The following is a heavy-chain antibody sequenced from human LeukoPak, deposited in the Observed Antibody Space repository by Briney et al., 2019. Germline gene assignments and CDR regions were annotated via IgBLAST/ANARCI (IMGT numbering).Heavy chain of an antibody. D-gene: IGHD6-13*01. CDR3: ARATTAAGSIDDRRGMYYFDY. CDR2: IYHSGST. J-gene: IGHJ4*02. V-gene: IGHV4-59*01. CDR1: GGSISSYY. Sequence: NPSETLSLTCTVSGGSISSYYWSWIRQPPGKGLEWIGYIYHSGSTNYNPSLKSRVTISVDTSKNQFSLKLSSVTAADTAVYYCARATTAAGSIDDRRGMYYFDYWGQGTLVTVSS.